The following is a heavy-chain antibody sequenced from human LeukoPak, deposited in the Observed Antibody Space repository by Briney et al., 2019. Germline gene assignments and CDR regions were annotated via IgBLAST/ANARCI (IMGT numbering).Heavy chain of an antibody. CDR2: IYQSGST. V-gene: IGHV4-38-2*02. CDR1: GYSIRSGYY. Sequence: SETLSLTCTVSGYSIRSGYYWGWIRQPPGEGLEWIGCIYQSGSTYYNPSLKSRVTISVDTSKNHFSLKLTSVTAADTAVYYCARVPGPNWFDPWGQGTLVTVSS. J-gene: IGHJ5*02. CDR3: ARVPGPNWFDP.